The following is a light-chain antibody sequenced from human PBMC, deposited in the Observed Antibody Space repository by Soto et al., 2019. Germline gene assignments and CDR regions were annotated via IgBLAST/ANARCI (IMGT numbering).Light chain of an antibody. Sequence: QSALTQPPSVSAAPGQKVTISCSGSTSNIGSNHVSWYQQIPETAPKLLIYDNNERPSGIPDRFSGSKSGTSATLGITGLQTGDEADYYCATWDNSLSVVLFGGGTKLTVL. CDR1: TSNIGSNH. J-gene: IGLJ2*01. CDR2: DNN. CDR3: ATWDNSLSVVL. V-gene: IGLV1-51*01.